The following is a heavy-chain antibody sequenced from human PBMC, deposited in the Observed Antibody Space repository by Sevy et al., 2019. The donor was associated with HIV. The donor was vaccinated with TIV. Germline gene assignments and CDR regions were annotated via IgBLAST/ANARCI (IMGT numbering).Heavy chain of an antibody. V-gene: IGHV3-11*04. CDR2: IGSSGSHK. J-gene: IGHJ4*02. Sequence: GGSLRLSCAGTGFIFSDYYMSWIRQAPGKGLEWLSYIGSSGSHKNYADSVKGRFTISRDNAKSSLFLEMNSLRIEDTAVYFCARVVGGREGFEYWGQGTLVNVSS. D-gene: IGHD1-26*01. CDR1: GFIFSDYY. CDR3: ARVVGGREGFEY.